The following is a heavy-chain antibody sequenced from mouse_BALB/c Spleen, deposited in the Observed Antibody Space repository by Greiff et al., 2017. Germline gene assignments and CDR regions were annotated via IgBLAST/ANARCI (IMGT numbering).Heavy chain of an antibody. J-gene: IGHJ4*01. CDR2: INPYNDGT. V-gene: IGHV1-14*01. CDR3: ARGGDYGNFYYYAMDY. D-gene: IGHD2-1*01. CDR1: GYTFTSYV. Sequence: VQLQQSGPELVKPGASVKMSCKASGYTFTSYVMHWVKQKPGQGLEWIGYINPYNDGTKYNEKFKGKATLTSDKSSSTAYMELSSLTSEDSAVYYCARGGDYGNFYYYAMDYWGQGTSVTVSS.